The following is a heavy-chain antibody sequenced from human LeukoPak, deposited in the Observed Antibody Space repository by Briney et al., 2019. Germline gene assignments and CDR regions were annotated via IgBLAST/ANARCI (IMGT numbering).Heavy chain of an antibody. V-gene: IGHV3-7*01. CDR1: GFPFSDYW. J-gene: IGHJ3*01. D-gene: IGHD5-12*01. Sequence: SGGSLRLSCAASGFPFSDYWMSWVRQAPGKGLEWVATTKQDASEKYYVDSVKGRFTISRDNVKNSLFFQMNSLRAEDTAVYYCACRGRGPFDAWGQGTMVTVSS. CDR3: ACRGRGPFDA. CDR2: TKQDASEK.